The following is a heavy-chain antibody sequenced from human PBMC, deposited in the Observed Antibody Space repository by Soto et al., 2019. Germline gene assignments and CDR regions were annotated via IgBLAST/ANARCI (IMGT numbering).Heavy chain of an antibody. CDR1: GDSVSSNSAA. Sequence: QVPLQQSGPGLVRPSQTLSLTCAISGDSVSSNSAAWNWIRQSPSRGLEWLGRTYYRSRWYNDYAVSVKSRITVNPDTSKNQFSLHLNSVTPEATAVYYCAGTTSLQLYYMDVWDKGTTVTVSS. J-gene: IGHJ6*03. CDR2: TYYRSRWYN. CDR3: AGTTSLQLYYMDV. D-gene: IGHD1-7*01. V-gene: IGHV6-1*01.